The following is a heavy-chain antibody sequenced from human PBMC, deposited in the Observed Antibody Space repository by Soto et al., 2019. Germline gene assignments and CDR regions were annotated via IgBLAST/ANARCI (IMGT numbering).Heavy chain of an antibody. V-gene: IGHV1-8*01. CDR1: GYTFTSYD. CDR3: ARSPKRVGVKSDNGFDP. Sequence: QVQLVQSGAEVKKPGASVKVSCKASGYTFTSYDINWVRQATGQGLEWMGWMNPNSGNTGYAQMFQGRVTMTRNTSISTAYMELSSLRSEDTAVYYCARSPKRVGVKSDNGFDPWGQGTLVPVSS. J-gene: IGHJ5*02. CDR2: MNPNSGNT. D-gene: IGHD2-8*01.